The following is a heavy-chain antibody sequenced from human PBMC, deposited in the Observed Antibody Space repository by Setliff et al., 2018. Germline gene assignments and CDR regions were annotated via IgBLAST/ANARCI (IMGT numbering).Heavy chain of an antibody. CDR2: IGAYNGNT. Sequence: ASVKVSCKASGYTFTAYFIHWVRQAPGQGLEWMGWIGAYNGNTYNAHKFQGRVTMTSDTSTSTAYMELRSLRSDDTAVYYCASGTRWGQGTMVTVSS. D-gene: IGHD1-1*01. CDR3: ASGTR. V-gene: IGHV1-18*04. J-gene: IGHJ3*01. CDR1: GYTFTAYF.